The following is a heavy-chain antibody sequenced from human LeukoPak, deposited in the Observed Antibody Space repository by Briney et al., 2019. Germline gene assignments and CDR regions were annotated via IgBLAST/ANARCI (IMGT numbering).Heavy chain of an antibody. CDR3: ARDAFGDFSY. CDR2: IRKDGGDI. CDR1: GLSLCNYW. J-gene: IGHJ4*02. Sequence: PGGSLRLSCLGSGLSLCNYWMDWVRQAPGKGLEWVANIRKDGGDIHYVDSVKGRFTISRDNAKNSVYLQMHRLRAEDTAVYYCARDAFGDFSYWGQGSLVTVSS. D-gene: IGHD3-10*01. V-gene: IGHV3-7*01.